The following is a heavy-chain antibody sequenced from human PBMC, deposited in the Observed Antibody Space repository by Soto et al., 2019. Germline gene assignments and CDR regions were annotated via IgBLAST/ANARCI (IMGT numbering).Heavy chain of an antibody. CDR2: ISDSGGST. Sequence: PXGSLSLSCSASSFTFSTYAMSWVRQAPGKGLEWVSAISDSGGSTYYADSVTGRFTISRDNSKNTLYLQMNSLRAEDTAVYYCEKEGRALRRHWFDPWGKGTLVTVSS. J-gene: IGHJ5*02. V-gene: IGHV3-23*01. CDR3: EKEGRALRRHWFDP. CDR1: SFTFSTYA.